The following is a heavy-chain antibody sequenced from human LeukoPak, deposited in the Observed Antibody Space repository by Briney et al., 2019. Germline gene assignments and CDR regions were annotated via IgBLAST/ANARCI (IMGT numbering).Heavy chain of an antibody. CDR2: ISAYNGNR. J-gene: IGHJ3*02. D-gene: IGHD2-21*01. CDR3: ARGGLILWWSGAFDI. Sequence: GASVKVSCKASGYTFTSYGISWVRQAPGQGLEWMGWISAYNGNRNYAQKLQGRVTMTTDTSTSTAYMELRSLRSDDTAVYYCARGGLILWWSGAFDIWGQGTMVTVSS. CDR1: GYTFTSYG. V-gene: IGHV1-18*01.